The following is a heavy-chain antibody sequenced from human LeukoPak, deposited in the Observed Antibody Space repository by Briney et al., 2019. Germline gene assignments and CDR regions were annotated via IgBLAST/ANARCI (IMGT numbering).Heavy chain of an antibody. CDR3: ARGVKVITMVRGVMVYFDY. CDR2: IYTSGST. CDR1: GGSISSYY. V-gene: IGHV4-4*07. J-gene: IGHJ4*02. D-gene: IGHD3-10*01. Sequence: PSETLSLTCTVSGGSISSYYWSWIRQPAGKGLEWIGRIYTSGSTNYNPSLKSRVTMSVNTSKNQFSLKLSSETAADTAVYYCARGVKVITMVRGVMVYFDYWGQGTLVTVSS.